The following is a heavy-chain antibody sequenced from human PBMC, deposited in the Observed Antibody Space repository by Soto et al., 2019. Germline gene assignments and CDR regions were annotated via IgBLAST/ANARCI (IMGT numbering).Heavy chain of an antibody. CDR1: GGTFSSYA. V-gene: IGHV1-69*06. CDR2: IIPIFGTA. Sequence: SVKVACKASGGTFSSYAISWLRQAPGQGLEWMGGIIPIFGTANYAQKFQGRVTITADKSTSTAYMELSSLRSEDTAVYYCARDGSSGSYYNKLYYYYYGMDVWGQGIAVTVSS. J-gene: IGHJ6*02. D-gene: IGHD3-10*01. CDR3: ARDGSSGSYYNKLYYYYYGMDV.